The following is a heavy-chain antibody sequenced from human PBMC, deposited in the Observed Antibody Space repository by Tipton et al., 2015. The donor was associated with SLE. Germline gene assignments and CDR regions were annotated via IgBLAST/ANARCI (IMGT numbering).Heavy chain of an antibody. V-gene: IGHV3-9*01. CDR3: AKDMGPGIPALNSRYFEL. D-gene: IGHD2-2*01. CDR2: INWSGGTK. Sequence: SLRLSCAASGFRFIDFAMHWVRQTPRKGLEWASGINWSGGTKDYAESVKGRFTISRDNAKNSLYLQMNSLGPEDTAIYYCAKDMGPGIPALNSRYFELWGRGTRVTVSS. CDR1: GFRFIDFA. J-gene: IGHJ2*01.